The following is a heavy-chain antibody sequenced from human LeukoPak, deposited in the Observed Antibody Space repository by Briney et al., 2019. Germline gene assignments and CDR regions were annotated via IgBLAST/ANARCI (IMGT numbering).Heavy chain of an antibody. CDR1: GGPISSYY. V-gene: IGHV4-59*12. CDR2: IYYSGST. D-gene: IGHD3-22*01. J-gene: IGHJ4*02. CDR3: ARGYPNYYDSSGYYNEFDY. Sequence: PSETLSLTCTVSGGPISSYYWSWIRQPPGKGLEWIGYIYYSGSTNYNPSLKSRVTISVDTSKNQFSLKLGSVTAADTAVYYCARGYPNYYDSSGYYNEFDYWGQGTLVTVSS.